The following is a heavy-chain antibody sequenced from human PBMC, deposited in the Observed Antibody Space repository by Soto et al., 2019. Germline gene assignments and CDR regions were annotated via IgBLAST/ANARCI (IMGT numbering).Heavy chain of an antibody. Sequence: EVRLLESVGGLVQPGGSLRLSCSTSGFTFSTYAMNWVRQAPGKGLEWVSALSGSGGTTYYADSVRGRFTISRDNSKNTLFPQMNSLRAEDTALYYCAKQRADYGSGSDTYYFDFWGQGTLVTVSS. CDR1: GFTFSTYA. V-gene: IGHV3-23*01. CDR2: LSGSGGTT. J-gene: IGHJ4*02. D-gene: IGHD3-10*01. CDR3: AKQRADYGSGSDTYYFDF.